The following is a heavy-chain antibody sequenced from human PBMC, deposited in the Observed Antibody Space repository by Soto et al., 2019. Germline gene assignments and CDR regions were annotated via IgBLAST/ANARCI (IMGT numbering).Heavy chain of an antibody. CDR3: AREENCSGGTCYSEYFHR. CDR1: CYLFTSYS. V-gene: IGHV1-46*01. D-gene: IGHD2-15*01. J-gene: IGHJ1*01. CDR2: VNPSGGST. Sequence: ASEKVSFQASCYLFTSYSMHWVRLAPGQGLEWMGVVNPSGGSTKYAQNFQGRVTMTRDTSTTTIYMELSSLRSDDTAIYYCAREENCSGGTCYSEYFHRWGQGTLVTVS.